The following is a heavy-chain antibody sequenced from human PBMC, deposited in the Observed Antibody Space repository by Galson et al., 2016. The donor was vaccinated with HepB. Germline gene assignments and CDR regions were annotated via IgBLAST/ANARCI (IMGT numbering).Heavy chain of an antibody. J-gene: IGHJ4*02. Sequence: SLRLSCAASGFTFDDYAMHWVRQAPGKGLEWVSGISWNSGSIGYADSVKGRFTISRDNAKNSLYLQMNSLRAEDTALYYCAKDITSWYPRPHAFDIWGQGTLVTVSS. CDR3: AKDITSWYPRPHAFDI. CDR2: ISWNSGSI. CDR1: GFTFDDYA. D-gene: IGHD6-13*01. V-gene: IGHV3-9*01.